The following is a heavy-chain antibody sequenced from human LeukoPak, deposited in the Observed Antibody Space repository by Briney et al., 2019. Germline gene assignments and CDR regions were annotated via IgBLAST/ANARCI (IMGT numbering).Heavy chain of an antibody. CDR2: ITSNGGFI. CDR3: ARAGCSGDCQMCFDS. D-gene: IGHD2-21*02. Sequence: AGGSLRLSCSASGFTFSRYSMNWVRQAPGKGLEWVPAITSNGGFIKYADSMKGRFTISRDNAKNSLYLQMNSLRAEDTAVYYCARAGCSGDCQMCFDSWGQGTLVTVSS. CDR1: GFTFSRYS. J-gene: IGHJ4*02. V-gene: IGHV3-21*01.